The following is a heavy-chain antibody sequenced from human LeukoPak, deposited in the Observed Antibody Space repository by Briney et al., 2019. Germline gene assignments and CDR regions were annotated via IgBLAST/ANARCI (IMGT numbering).Heavy chain of an antibody. J-gene: IGHJ4*02. CDR1: GITLSNYG. CDR3: AKRGVVIRVILVGFHKEAYYFDS. D-gene: IGHD3-22*01. V-gene: IGHV3-23*01. CDR2: ISGSGGGT. Sequence: GGSLRLSCAVSGITLSNYGMSWVRQAPGKGLEWVAGISGSGGGTSYADSVRGRFTISRDNSKNTLYLQMNSLGAEDTAVYFCAKRGVVIRVILVGFHKEAYYFDSWGQGALVTVSS.